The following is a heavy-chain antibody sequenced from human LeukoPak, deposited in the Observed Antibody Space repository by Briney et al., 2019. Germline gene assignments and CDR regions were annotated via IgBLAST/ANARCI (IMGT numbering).Heavy chain of an antibody. V-gene: IGHV3-48*01. Sequence: GGSLRLSCAASGFTFSSYAMSWVRQAPGKGLEWVSYISHSTSTIYYADSVKGRFTISRDNAKNALYLQMNSLRAEDTAVYYCARDRGPGWSLDYWGQGTLVTVSS. D-gene: IGHD3-3*01. J-gene: IGHJ4*02. CDR1: GFTFSSYA. CDR2: ISHSTSTI. CDR3: ARDRGPGWSLDY.